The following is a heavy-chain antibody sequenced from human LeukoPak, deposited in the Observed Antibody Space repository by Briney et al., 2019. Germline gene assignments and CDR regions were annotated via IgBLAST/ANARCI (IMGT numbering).Heavy chain of an antibody. CDR3: ARDKDVVVPAAGNWFDP. V-gene: IGHV1-18*01. Sequence: ASVKVSCKASGYTFTSYGISWVRQAPGQGLEWMGWISAYNGNTNYAQKLQGRVTMTRDTSISTAYMELSRLRSDDTAVYYCARDKDVVVPAAGNWFDPWGQGTLVTVSS. J-gene: IGHJ5*02. CDR2: ISAYNGNT. CDR1: GYTFTSYG. D-gene: IGHD2-2*01.